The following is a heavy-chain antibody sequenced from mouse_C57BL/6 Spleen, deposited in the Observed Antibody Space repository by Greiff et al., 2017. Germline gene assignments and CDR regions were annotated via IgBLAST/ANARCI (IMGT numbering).Heavy chain of an antibody. J-gene: IGHJ1*03. V-gene: IGHV1-82*01. CDR3: ARSIDYGSTYWYFDV. D-gene: IGHD1-1*01. CDR1: GYAFSSSW. CDR2: IYPGDGDT. Sequence: VQLQQSGPELVKPGASVKISCKASGYAFSSSWMNWVKQRPGKGLEWIGRIYPGDGDTNYNGKFKGKATLTADKSSSTAYMQLSSLTSEDSAVYFCARSIDYGSTYWYFDVWGTGTTVTVSS.